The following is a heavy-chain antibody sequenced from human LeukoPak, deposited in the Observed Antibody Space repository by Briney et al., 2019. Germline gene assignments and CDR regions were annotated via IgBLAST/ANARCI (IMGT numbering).Heavy chain of an antibody. D-gene: IGHD3-3*01. V-gene: IGHV3-33*01. CDR2: TYSDGSNK. J-gene: IGHJ4*02. Sequence: GKSLRLSCAASGFTFSSYGMHWVRQAPGKGLEWVGVTYSDGSNKYFIDSVKGRFTISRDNSKNTVFLQMNSLRVDDTAVYYCARDLKSGYMDSWGQGTLVTVSS. CDR3: ARDLKSGYMDS. CDR1: GFTFSSYG.